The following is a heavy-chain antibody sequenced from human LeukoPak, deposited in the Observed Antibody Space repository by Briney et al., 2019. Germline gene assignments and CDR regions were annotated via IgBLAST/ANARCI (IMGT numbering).Heavy chain of an antibody. D-gene: IGHD3-10*01. CDR2: IYYSGST. V-gene: IGHV4-39*07. CDR3: ARDSYGSGSYYFDY. CDR1: GGSISSSSYY. Sequence: SETLSLTCTVSGGSISSSSYYWGWIRQPPGKGLEWIGSIYYSGSTYYNPSLKSRVTISVDTSKNQFSLKLSSVTAADTAVYYCARDSYGSGSYYFDYWGQGTLVTVSS. J-gene: IGHJ4*02.